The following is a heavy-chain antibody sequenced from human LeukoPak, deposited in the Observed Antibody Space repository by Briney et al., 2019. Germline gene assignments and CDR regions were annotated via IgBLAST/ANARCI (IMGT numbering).Heavy chain of an antibody. CDR3: ARDGEDFCLKQGQFDY. J-gene: IGHJ4*02. Sequence: SETLSLTCTVSGGSISSYYWSWIRQPPGKGLEWIGYIYYSGSTNYNPSLKSRVTISVDTSKNQFSLKLSSVTAADTAVYFCARDGEDFCLKQGQFDYWGQGTLVTVSS. CDR2: IYYSGST. D-gene: IGHD3-3*01. V-gene: IGHV4-59*01. CDR1: GGSISSYY.